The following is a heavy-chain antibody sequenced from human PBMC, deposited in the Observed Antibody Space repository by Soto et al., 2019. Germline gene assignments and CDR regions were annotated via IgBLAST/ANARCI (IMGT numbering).Heavy chain of an antibody. V-gene: IGHV3-30*18. Sequence: QVQLVESGGGVVQPGRSLRLSCAASGFTFSSYGMHWVRQAPGKGLEWVAVISYDGSNKYYADSVKGRFPISRDNSKNTLYLQMNSLRAEDTAVYYCAKDSSPRGDTESDAFDIWGQGTMVTVSS. J-gene: IGHJ3*02. D-gene: IGHD4-17*01. CDR1: GFTFSSYG. CDR3: AKDSSPRGDTESDAFDI. CDR2: ISYDGSNK.